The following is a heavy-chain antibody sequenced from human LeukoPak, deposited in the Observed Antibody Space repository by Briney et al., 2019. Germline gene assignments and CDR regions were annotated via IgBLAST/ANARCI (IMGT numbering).Heavy chain of an antibody. V-gene: IGHV3-30*02. CDR1: GFTFSSYG. CDR3: AKDPYKGIAVAQSY. D-gene: IGHD6-19*01. J-gene: IGHJ4*02. Sequence: GGSLRLSCAASGFTFSSYGMHWVRQAPGKGLEWVAFIRYDGSNKYYADSVKGRFTISRDNSKNTLYLQMNSLRAEDTAVYYCAKDPYKGIAVAQSYWGQGTLVTVSS. CDR2: IRYDGSNK.